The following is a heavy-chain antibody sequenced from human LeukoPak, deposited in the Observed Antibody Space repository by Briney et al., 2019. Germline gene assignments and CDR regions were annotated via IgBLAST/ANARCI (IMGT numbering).Heavy chain of an antibody. CDR3: ARDLRGVSSSWYVAYYYYMDV. V-gene: IGHV3-20*04. CDR1: GFTFSKYW. D-gene: IGHD6-13*01. J-gene: IGHJ6*03. Sequence: PGGSLRLSCAVSGFTFSKYWMSWVRQAPGKGLEWVSGINWNGGSTGYADSVKGRFTISRDNAKNSLYLQMNSLRAEDTALYYCARDLRGVSSSWYVAYYYYMDVWGKGTTVTVSS. CDR2: INWNGGST.